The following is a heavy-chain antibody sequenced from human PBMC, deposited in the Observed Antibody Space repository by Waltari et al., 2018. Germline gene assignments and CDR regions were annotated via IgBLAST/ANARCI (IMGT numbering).Heavy chain of an antibody. J-gene: IGHJ4*02. CDR1: GFTFSSYG. CDR3: AKPPEQWLVLFDY. CDR2: IRYDGSNK. Sequence: QVQLVESGGGVVQPGGSLRLSCAASGFTFSSYGMHWVRQAPGKGLEWVAFIRYDGSNKYYADSVKGRFTISRDNSKNTLYLQMNSLRAEDTAVYYCAKPPEQWLVLFDYWGQGTLVTVSS. V-gene: IGHV3-30*02. D-gene: IGHD6-19*01.